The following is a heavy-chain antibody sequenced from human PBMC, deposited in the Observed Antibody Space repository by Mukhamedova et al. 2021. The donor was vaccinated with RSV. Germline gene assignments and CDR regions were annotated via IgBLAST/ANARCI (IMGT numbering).Heavy chain of an antibody. J-gene: IGHJ4*02. CDR2: INAGNGNT. V-gene: IGHV1-3*01. Sequence: INAGNGNTKYSQKFQGRVTITRDTSASTAYMELSSLRSEDTAVYYCARVGNWNHRGYFDYWGQGTLVTVSS. CDR3: ARVGNWNHRGYFDY. D-gene: IGHD1-20*01.